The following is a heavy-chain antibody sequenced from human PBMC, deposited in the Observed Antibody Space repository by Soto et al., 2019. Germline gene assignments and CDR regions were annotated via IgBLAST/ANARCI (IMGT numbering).Heavy chain of an antibody. CDR2: IYNGGSR. CDR1: GGSISNVNYC. CDR3: ARGPSADKVDY. V-gene: IGHV4-30-4*01. Sequence: QVQLQESGPGLVKPSETLSLTCTVSGGSISNVNYCWSWIRQSPDKGLEWIRYIYNGGSRYNSPPLESRVTISVDTSKKQFSLKLSSVSAADTAVYYCARGPSADKVDYWGQGTLVTVSS. J-gene: IGHJ4*02.